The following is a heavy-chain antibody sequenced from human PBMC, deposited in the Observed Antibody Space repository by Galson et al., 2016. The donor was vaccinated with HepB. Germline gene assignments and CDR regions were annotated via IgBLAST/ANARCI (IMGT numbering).Heavy chain of an antibody. CDR2: IASNRRTI. Sequence: SLRLSCAASGFTFSSYSMHWVRQAPGKGLEWVSYIASNRRTIYYADSARGRFTISRDNAKNSLYLQMNSLRDEDTAVYYCARDGRRGYDMDVWGQGTTVTVSS. CDR1: GFTFSSYS. J-gene: IGHJ6*02. CDR3: ARDGRRGYDMDV. V-gene: IGHV3-48*02.